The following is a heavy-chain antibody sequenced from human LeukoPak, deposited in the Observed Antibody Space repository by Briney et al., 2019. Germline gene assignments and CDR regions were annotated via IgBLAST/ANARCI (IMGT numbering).Heavy chain of an antibody. CDR2: IKEDGDEK. CDR3: ARDGRGAGSPYNLFDP. Sequence: GALHPSFSASGFPFMKYWMNWVRPAPGKGPGWVANIKEDGDEKNYCDSVKGRFTLSRDNSKESLLLPMNSLRDEDTAVYYCARDGRGAGSPYNLFDPWGQGTLVIVSS. D-gene: IGHD6-19*01. CDR1: GFPFMKYW. J-gene: IGHJ5*02. V-gene: IGHV3-7*01.